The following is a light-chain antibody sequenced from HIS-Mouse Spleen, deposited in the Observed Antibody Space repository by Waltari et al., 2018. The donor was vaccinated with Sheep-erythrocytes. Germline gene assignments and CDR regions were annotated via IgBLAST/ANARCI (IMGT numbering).Light chain of an antibody. J-gene: IGLJ3*02. CDR3: SSYAGSNNWV. CDR2: EVS. V-gene: IGLV2-8*01. Sequence: QSALTPPPSASGSPGQSVPISCTGTSSHVGGYNYVLWYQPHPGKAPNLMIYEVSKLPSGVPDRFSGSKSGNTASLTVSGLQAEDEADYYCSSYAGSNNWVFGGGTKLTVL. CDR1: SSHVGGYNY.